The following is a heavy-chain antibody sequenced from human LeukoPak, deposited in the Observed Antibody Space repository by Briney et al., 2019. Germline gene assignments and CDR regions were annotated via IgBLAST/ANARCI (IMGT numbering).Heavy chain of an antibody. Sequence: PGGSLRLSCAASGFTFSSYSMNWVRQAPGKGLEWVSSISSSSGDIYYADSVKGRFTISRDNAKNSLYLQMNSLRAEDTAVYYCARALPSPLYSGSYADAFDIWGQGTMVTVSS. CDR2: ISSSSGDI. CDR3: ARALPSPLYSGSYADAFDI. CDR1: GFTFSSYS. D-gene: IGHD1-26*01. J-gene: IGHJ3*02. V-gene: IGHV3-21*01.